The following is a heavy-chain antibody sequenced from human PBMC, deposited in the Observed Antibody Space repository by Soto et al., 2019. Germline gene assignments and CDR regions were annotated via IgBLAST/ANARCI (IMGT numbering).Heavy chain of an antibody. CDR3: AKDQADYVWGSYRFLSYFDY. J-gene: IGHJ4*02. V-gene: IGHV3-23*01. CDR2: ISGSGGST. D-gene: IGHD3-16*02. Sequence: PGGSLRLSCAASGFTFSSYAMSWVRQAPGKGLEWVSAISGSGGSTYYADSVKGRFTISRDNSKNTPYLQMNSLRAEDTAVYYCAKDQADYVWGSYRFLSYFDYWGQGTLVTVSS. CDR1: GFTFSSYA.